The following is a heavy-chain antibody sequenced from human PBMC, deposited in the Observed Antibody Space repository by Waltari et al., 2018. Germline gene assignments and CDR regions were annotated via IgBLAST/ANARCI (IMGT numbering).Heavy chain of an antibody. V-gene: IGHV5-51*01. CDR2: IYPGDSDT. CDR3: ATPFFSGSDDAFDI. Sequence: EYMGIIYPGDSDTRYSPSFQGQVTISADKSISTAYLQWSSLKASDTAMYYCATPFFSGSDDAFDIWGQGTMVTVSS. J-gene: IGHJ3*02. D-gene: IGHD1-26*01.